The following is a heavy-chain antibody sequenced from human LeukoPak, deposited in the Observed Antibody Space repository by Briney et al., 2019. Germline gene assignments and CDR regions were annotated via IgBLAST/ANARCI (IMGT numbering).Heavy chain of an antibody. CDR2: INPNSGGT. J-gene: IGHJ5*02. CDR1: GYTFTVYY. D-gene: IGHD4-17*01. CDR3: ARVTVKPNWFDP. Sequence: ASVTVSCKASGYTFTVYYIHWVRQAPGQGLEWMGWINPNSGGTNYAQKFQGRVTMTRDTSISTAYMELSRLRSDDTAVYYCARVTVKPNWFDPWGQGTLVTVSS. V-gene: IGHV1-2*02.